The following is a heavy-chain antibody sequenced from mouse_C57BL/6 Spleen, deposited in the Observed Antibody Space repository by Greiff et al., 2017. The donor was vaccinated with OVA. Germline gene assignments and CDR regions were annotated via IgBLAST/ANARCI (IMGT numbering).Heavy chain of an antibody. CDR2: IYPRSGNT. CDR1: GYTFTSYG. J-gene: IGHJ1*03. V-gene: IGHV1-81*01. CDR3: ARQGPDPYFDV. Sequence: VKLVESGAELARPGASVKLSCKASGYTFTSYGISWVKQRTGQGLEWIGEIYPRSGNTYYNEKFKSKATLTADKSSSTAYMELRSLTSEDSAVYFCARQGPDPYFDVWGTGTTVTVSA.